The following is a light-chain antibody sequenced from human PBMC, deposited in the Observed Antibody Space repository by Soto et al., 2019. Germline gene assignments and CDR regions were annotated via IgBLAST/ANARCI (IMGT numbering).Light chain of an antibody. Sequence: EIVMTQSPATLSVSPGERVTLSCRASQSVSSNLAWYQQKPGQAPRLLIYGASTRATGIPARFSGGGSETERTLTTSSLQYEDFAVYYCQQYHNWPPITFGQGTKVPIK. CDR1: QSVSSN. CDR2: GAS. J-gene: IGKJ1*01. CDR3: QQYHNWPPIT. V-gene: IGKV3-15*01.